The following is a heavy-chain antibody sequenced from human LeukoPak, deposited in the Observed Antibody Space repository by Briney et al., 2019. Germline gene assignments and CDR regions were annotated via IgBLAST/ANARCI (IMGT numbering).Heavy chain of an antibody. J-gene: IGHJ6*02. CDR2: IYYSGST. Sequence: PSETLSLTCTVPGGSISSYYWSWIRQPPGKGLEWIGYIYYSGSTNYNPSLKSRVTISVDTSKNQFSLKLSSVTAADTAVYYCARARGGSSWYPGEGYYYGMDVWGQGTTVTVSS. D-gene: IGHD6-13*01. CDR1: GGSISSYY. V-gene: IGHV4-59*01. CDR3: ARARGGSSWYPGEGYYYGMDV.